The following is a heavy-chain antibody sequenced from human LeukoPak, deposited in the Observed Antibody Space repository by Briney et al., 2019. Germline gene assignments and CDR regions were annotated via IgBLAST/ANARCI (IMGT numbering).Heavy chain of an antibody. J-gene: IGHJ3*02. CDR2: IYTSGST. CDR1: GGSICSYS. V-gene: IGHV4-4*07. D-gene: IGHD3-10*02. CDR3: ARGHESVRHAFDI. Sequence: PSETLSLTCSVSGGSICSYSWSWIRQPAGKGLEWIGRIYTSGSTDDNPSLKSRVTMSVDTSKNQFSLKLSSVTAADTAVYYCARGHESVRHAFDIWGQGTMVTVSS.